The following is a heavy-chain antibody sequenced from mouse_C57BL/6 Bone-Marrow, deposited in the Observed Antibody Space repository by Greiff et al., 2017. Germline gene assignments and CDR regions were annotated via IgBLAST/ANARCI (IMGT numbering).Heavy chain of an antibody. D-gene: IGHD2-5*01. V-gene: IGHV1-69*01. CDR1: GYTFTSYW. Sequence: VQLQQPGAELVMPGASVKLSCKASGYTFTSYWMHWVKQRPGQGLEWIGEIDPSDSYTNYNQKFKGKSTLTVDKSSSTAYMQLSSLTSEDSAVYYCARTAYYSNYDAMDYWGQGTSGTVSS. J-gene: IGHJ4*01. CDR3: ARTAYYSNYDAMDY. CDR2: IDPSDSYT.